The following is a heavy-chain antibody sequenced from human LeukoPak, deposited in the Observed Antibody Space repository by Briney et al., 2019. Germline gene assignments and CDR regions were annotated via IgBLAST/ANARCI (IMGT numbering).Heavy chain of an antibody. V-gene: IGHV4-4*07. Sequence: SETLSLTCTVSGGSISSYYWSWIRQPAGKGLELIGSIYTSGSTNYNPSLKSRVTMSVDTSKNQFSLKLSSVTAADRAVYYCARIRYCSSTSCYAGVHWFDPWGQGTLVTVSS. CDR3: ARIRYCSSTSCYAGVHWFDP. D-gene: IGHD2-2*01. J-gene: IGHJ5*02. CDR2: IYTSGST. CDR1: GGSISSYY.